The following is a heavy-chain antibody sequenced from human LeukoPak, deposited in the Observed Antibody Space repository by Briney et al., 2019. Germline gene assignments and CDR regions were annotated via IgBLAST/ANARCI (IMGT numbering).Heavy chain of an antibody. CDR3: ARDLTSFDY. D-gene: IGHD3-9*01. Sequence: PETLSLTCTVSGVSIGSYYWTWIRQPPGKGLEWIGYIYYSGSTNYNPSLKSRVTISVDTSKNQLSLKLTSVTAADTAVYYCARDLTSFDYWGQGTLVTVSS. J-gene: IGHJ4*02. CDR1: GVSIGSYY. CDR2: IYYSGST. V-gene: IGHV4-59*01.